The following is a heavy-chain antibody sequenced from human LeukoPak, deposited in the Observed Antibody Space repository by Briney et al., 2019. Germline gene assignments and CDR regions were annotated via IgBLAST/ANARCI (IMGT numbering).Heavy chain of an antibody. J-gene: IGHJ6*02. CDR3: VYALVELPHVESQLEPPYYYGMDV. CDR2: IYYSGST. CDR1: GGSVSSGSYY. V-gene: IGHV4-61*01. Sequence: SETLSLTCTVSGGSVSSGSYYWSWIRQPPGKGLEWIGYIYYSGSTNYNPPLKSRVTISVDTSKNQFSLKLSSVTAADTAVYYCVYALVELPHVESQLEPPYYYGMDVWGQGTTVTVSS. D-gene: IGHD1-7*01.